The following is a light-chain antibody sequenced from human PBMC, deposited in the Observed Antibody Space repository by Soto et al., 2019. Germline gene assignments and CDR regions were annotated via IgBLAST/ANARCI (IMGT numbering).Light chain of an antibody. Sequence: DIQLTQSPFFPSASVGDRVTITCRASQGIRSYLAWYQQRPGKAPELLIYGASTLRTGVASRFSGSVSGTEFTLTISSLQPEDFATYFCQQLNIFPPLFTFGPGTKVDIK. CDR3: QQLNIFPPLFT. CDR2: GAS. J-gene: IGKJ3*01. V-gene: IGKV1-9*01. CDR1: QGIRSY.